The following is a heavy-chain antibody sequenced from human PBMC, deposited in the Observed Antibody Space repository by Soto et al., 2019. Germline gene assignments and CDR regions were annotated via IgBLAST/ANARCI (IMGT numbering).Heavy chain of an antibody. V-gene: IGHV4-30-2*01. Sequence: LSLTFAVSGGSISSGGYSWSWIRQPPGKGLEWIGYISHTGSTYYNPSLKSRVTISVDRSKNQFSLKLSSVTAADTAVYYCARDNSPYSSGWHNRHFDYWGQGTLVTAPQ. CDR3: ARDNSPYSSGWHNRHFDY. CDR1: GGSISSGGYS. D-gene: IGHD6-19*01. CDR2: ISHTGST. J-gene: IGHJ4*02.